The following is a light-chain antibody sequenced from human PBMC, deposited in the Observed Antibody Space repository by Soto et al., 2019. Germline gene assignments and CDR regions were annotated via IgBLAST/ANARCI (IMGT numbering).Light chain of an antibody. Sequence: EIVMTQSPATLSVSPGERATLSCRASQSVSSNLAWYQQKPGQAPRLLIYGASTRAPGIPARFSGSGSGTEFTRTFSGLQSADFAVYYCQQYNNWLRTFGQGPTLESK. CDR2: GAS. V-gene: IGKV3-15*01. CDR3: QQYNNWLRT. J-gene: IGKJ2*01. CDR1: QSVSSN.